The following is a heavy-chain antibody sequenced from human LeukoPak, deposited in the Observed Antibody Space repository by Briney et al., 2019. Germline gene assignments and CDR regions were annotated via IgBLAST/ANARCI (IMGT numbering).Heavy chain of an antibody. CDR3: AKGVIPAAMPGSPDWFDP. V-gene: IGHV3-23*01. J-gene: IGHJ5*02. D-gene: IGHD2-2*01. Sequence: PGGSLRLSCAASGFTFSSYVMNWVRQAPGKGLEWVSVISDSGVSTYYADSVKGRFTISRDNSKNTLYLQMNSLRAEDTAVYYCAKGVIPAAMPGSPDWFDPWGQGTLVTVSS. CDR1: GFTFSSYV. CDR2: ISDSGVST.